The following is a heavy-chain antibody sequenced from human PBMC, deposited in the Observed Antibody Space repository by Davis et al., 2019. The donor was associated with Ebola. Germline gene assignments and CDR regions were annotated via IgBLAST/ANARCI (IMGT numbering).Heavy chain of an antibody. V-gene: IGHV3-15*01. CDR2: IKSKTDGGTT. Sequence: GESLKISCAASGFSFSSYWMTWVRQAPGKGLEWVGRIKSKTDGGTTDYAAPVQGRFTISRDDSRNTLYLRINSLKTEDTAVYYCIRHSGSQWFWGQGTLVTVSS. J-gene: IGHJ4*02. D-gene: IGHD1-26*01. CDR3: IRHSGSQWF. CDR1: GFSFSSYW.